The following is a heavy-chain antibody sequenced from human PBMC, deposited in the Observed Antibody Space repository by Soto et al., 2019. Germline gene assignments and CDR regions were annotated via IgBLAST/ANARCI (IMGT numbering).Heavy chain of an antibody. CDR2: INQSGTT. D-gene: IGHD3-10*01. Sequence: SETLSLTCAFNVVSFRDYYWSCIRHPPGKWLEWIGEINQSGTTHYNPSLRSRVKISIDTSKNQFSLNLTSVTAADTAIYYCARDIITVIGGNIYYYFGMEVWGQGTTFNVSS. V-gene: IGHV4-34*01. J-gene: IGHJ6*02. CDR3: ARDIITVIGGNIYYYFGMEV. CDR1: VVSFRDYY.